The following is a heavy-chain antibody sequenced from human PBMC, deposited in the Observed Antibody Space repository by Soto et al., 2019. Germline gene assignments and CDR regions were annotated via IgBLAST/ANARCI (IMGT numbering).Heavy chain of an antibody. CDR3: ARGMGSYYDFWSGYPISGMDV. V-gene: IGHV1-18*04. CDR2: ISAYNGNT. Sequence: GASVNVSCKASGYTFTSYGIIWVRQAPGQGLELMGWISAYNGNTNYAQKLQGRVTMTTDTSTSTAYMELRSLRSDDTAVYYCARGMGSYYDFWSGYPISGMDVWGQGTTVTVSS. D-gene: IGHD3-3*01. CDR1: GYTFTSYG. J-gene: IGHJ6*02.